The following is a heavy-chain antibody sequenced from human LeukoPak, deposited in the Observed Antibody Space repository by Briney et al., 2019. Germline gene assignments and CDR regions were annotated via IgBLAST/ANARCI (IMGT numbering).Heavy chain of an antibody. CDR3: ARAPYVYSGQHDY. D-gene: IGHD3-16*01. V-gene: IGHV3-21*01. J-gene: IGHJ4*02. CDR1: GFTFSSYS. CDR2: ISSSSYI. Sequence: GGSLRLSCAASGFTFSSYSMNWVRQAPGKGLEWVSSISSSSYIYYADSVKGRFTISRDNAKNSLYLQMNSLRAEDTAVYYCARAPYVYSGQHDYWGQGTLVTVSS.